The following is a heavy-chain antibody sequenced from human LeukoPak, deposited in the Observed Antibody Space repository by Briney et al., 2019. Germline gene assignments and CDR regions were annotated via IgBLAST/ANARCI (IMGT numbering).Heavy chain of an antibody. CDR2: FSATDGSA. CDR3: ARAKIAAAGTCAFDV. J-gene: IGHJ3*01. CDR1: GFTFSSYA. D-gene: IGHD6-13*01. Sequence: PGGSLRLSCAASGFTFSSYAMTWVRQAPGKGLEWVSAFSATDGSAQYAESVEGRFTISRDNSKNTLFLQMNSLGAEDTAVYYCARAKIAAAGTCAFDVWGQGTLVTVSS. V-gene: IGHV3-23*01.